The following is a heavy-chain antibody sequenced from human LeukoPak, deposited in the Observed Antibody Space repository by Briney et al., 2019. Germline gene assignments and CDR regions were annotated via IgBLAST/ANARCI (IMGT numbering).Heavy chain of an antibody. D-gene: IGHD3-22*01. V-gene: IGHV4-4*07. J-gene: IGHJ3*02. Sequence: SETLSLTCTVSGGSISSYYWSWIRQPAGKGLEWIGRIYTSGSTNYNPSLKSRVTMSGDTSKNQFSLKLSSVTAADTAVYYCARVDYYDSSRSFDAFDIWGQGTMVTVSS. CDR3: ARVDYYDSSRSFDAFDI. CDR1: GGSISSYY. CDR2: IYTSGST.